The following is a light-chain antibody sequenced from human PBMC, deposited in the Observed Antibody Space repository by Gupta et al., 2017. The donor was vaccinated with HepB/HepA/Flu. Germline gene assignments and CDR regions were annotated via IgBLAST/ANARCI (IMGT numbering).Light chain of an antibody. V-gene: IGLV2-18*02. CDR1: SSDIGNSNL. J-gene: IGLJ2*01. CDR2: EVS. Sequence: QPALPQPPSVSGSPGRSSTFPSPGTSSDIGNSNLVSWYHRPPGTAPKLIIYEVSYRPSGVPDRFSGSKSDNTASLTISGLQPEDEGDYYCSSLTTSSTYVLFGGGTQLTVL. CDR3: SSLTTSSTYVL.